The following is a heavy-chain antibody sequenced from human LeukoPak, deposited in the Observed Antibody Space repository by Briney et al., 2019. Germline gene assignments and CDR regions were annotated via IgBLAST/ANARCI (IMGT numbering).Heavy chain of an antibody. CDR3: ARDYGGSSPFDY. CDR1: GFTFSDPY. V-gene: IGHV3-11*06. CDR2: ISGSGTDI. Sequence: GGSLRLSCEASGFTFSDPYMSWIRQAPGKGLECLSYISGSGTDINYADSVKGRFTISRDNSKNTLYLQMNSLRAEDTAVYYCARDYGGSSPFDYWGQGTLVTVSS. J-gene: IGHJ4*02. D-gene: IGHD4-23*01.